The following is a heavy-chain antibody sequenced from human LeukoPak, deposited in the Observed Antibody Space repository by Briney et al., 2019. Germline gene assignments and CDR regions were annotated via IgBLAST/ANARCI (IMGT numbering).Heavy chain of an antibody. CDR2: MYHSGST. J-gene: IGHJ4*02. D-gene: IGHD3-16*02. Sequence: SETLSLTCTVSGYSIRSGYYWGWIRQPPGKGLEWIGSMYHSGSTFYNPSLRSRVTISVDTSKNQFSLKLSSVTAADTAVYYCARGGDGYDYVWGSYRYTDYFDYWGQGTLVTVSS. V-gene: IGHV4-38-2*02. CDR1: GYSIRSGYY. CDR3: ARGGDGYDYVWGSYRYTDYFDY.